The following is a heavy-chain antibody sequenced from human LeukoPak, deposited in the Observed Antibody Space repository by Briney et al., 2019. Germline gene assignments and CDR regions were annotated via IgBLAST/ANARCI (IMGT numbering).Heavy chain of an antibody. Sequence: PSETLSLTCTVSGGSISSSTYYWGWIRQPPGKGLEWIGSMSYSGSAFYNPSLNSRVTISLDTSKNQFSLKLTSVTAADTAMYYCARRIRDGTAYYYYLDYWGQGTLVTVSS. CDR3: ARRIRDGTAYYYYLDY. D-gene: IGHD3/OR15-3a*01. V-gene: IGHV4-39*01. CDR1: GGSISSSTYY. J-gene: IGHJ4*02. CDR2: MSYSGSA.